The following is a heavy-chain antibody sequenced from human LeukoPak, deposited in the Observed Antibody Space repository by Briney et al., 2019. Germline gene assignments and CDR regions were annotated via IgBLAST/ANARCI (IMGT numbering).Heavy chain of an antibody. CDR3: ARGYPWGSGPYPYYFDY. J-gene: IGHJ4*02. CDR2: INHSGST. V-gene: IGHV4-34*01. D-gene: IGHD6-19*01. CDR1: GGSSSGYY. Sequence: SETLSLTCAVYGGSSSGYYWSWIRQPPGKGLEWIGEINHSGSTNYNPSLKSRVTISVDTSKSQFSLKLSSVTAADTAVYYCARGYPWGSGPYPYYFDYWGQGTLVTVSS.